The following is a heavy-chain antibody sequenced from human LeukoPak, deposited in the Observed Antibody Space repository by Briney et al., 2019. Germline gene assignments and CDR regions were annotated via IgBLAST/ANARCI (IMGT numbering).Heavy chain of an antibody. D-gene: IGHD5-24*01. J-gene: IGHJ4*02. V-gene: IGHV1-2*02. Sequence: ASVKVSFKASGYTFTGYYIHWVRQAPGQGPEWMGYINPNTGGTKYAQKFQDRVTMTRDTSISTAYMELSRLRSDDTAVYYCARVRDGNTVDFDYWGRGTLVTVSS. CDR3: ARVRDGNTVDFDY. CDR1: GYTFTGYY. CDR2: INPNTGGT.